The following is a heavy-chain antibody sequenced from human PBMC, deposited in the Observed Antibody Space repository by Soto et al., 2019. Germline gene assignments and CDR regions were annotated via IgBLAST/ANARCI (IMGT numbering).Heavy chain of an antibody. Sequence: GGSLRLSCAASGFTVSSDYMSWVRQAPGKGLEWVSVIYTGGSTYYADSVKGRFTFSRDNSKNTLYLQMNSLRAEDTAVYYCARAYGGNPALFDHWGQGTLVTVSS. CDR1: GFTVSSDY. D-gene: IGHD4-17*01. CDR3: ARAYGGNPALFDH. V-gene: IGHV3-53*01. J-gene: IGHJ5*02. CDR2: IYTGGST.